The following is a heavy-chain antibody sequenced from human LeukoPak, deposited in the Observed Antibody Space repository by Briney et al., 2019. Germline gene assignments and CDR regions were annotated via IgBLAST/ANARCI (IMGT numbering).Heavy chain of an antibody. D-gene: IGHD2-2*01. J-gene: IGHJ6*03. CDR3: AKSHIVVVPAAIDYYYYMDV. CDR1: GFIFSTYA. CDR2: VSHDGGLK. Sequence: GGSLRLSCEASGFIFSTYAIHWVRQTPGKGLEWVAVVSHDGGLKYHADSVKGRFTISRDNSKNTPYLQMNSLRAEDTAVYYCAKSHIVVVPAAIDYYYYMDVWGKGTTVTIPS. V-gene: IGHV3-30*04.